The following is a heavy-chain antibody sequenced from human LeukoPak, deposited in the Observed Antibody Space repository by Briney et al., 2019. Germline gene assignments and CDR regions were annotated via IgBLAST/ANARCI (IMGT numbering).Heavy chain of an antibody. CDR3: AKDLASTNYYDSSGYLLSAEYFQH. CDR2: ISGSGGST. D-gene: IGHD3-22*01. Sequence: PGGSLRLSCAASGFTFSSYAMSWVRQAPGKGLEWVSAISGSGGSTYYADSVKGRFTISRDNSKNTLYLQMNSLRAEDTAVYYCAKDLASTNYYDSSGYLLSAEYFQHWGQGTLVTVSS. V-gene: IGHV3-23*01. CDR1: GFTFSSYA. J-gene: IGHJ1*01.